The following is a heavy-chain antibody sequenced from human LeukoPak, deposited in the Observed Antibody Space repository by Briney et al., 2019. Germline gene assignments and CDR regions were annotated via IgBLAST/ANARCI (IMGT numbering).Heavy chain of an antibody. V-gene: IGHV4-61*02. D-gene: IGHD5-18*01. CDR2: IYSSGIT. J-gene: IGHJ4*02. Sequence: SETLSLTCSVSGGSISSSDYYWGWIRQPVGKGLEWIGRIYSSGITNYNPSLKSRVTMSVDTFKNQFSLRLRSVTAADTAVYYCARDRSRYTFGYGGLREFDSWGQGTLVTVSS. CDR1: GGSISSSDYY. CDR3: ARDRSRYTFGYGGLREFDS.